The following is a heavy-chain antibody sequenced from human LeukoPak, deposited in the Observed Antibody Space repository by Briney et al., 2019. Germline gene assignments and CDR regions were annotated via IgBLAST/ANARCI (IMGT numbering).Heavy chain of an antibody. D-gene: IGHD2/OR15-2a*01. CDR3: AKGDSTFNWFDP. V-gene: IGHV3-48*03. CDR1: GFTFSSYE. J-gene: IGHJ5*02. Sequence: GGSLRLSCAASGFTFSSYEMNWVRQAPGKGLEWVSYISSSGSTIYYADSVKGRFTISRDNAKNSLYLQMNSLRAEDTAVYYCAKGDSTFNWFDPWGQGTLVTVSS. CDR2: ISSSGSTI.